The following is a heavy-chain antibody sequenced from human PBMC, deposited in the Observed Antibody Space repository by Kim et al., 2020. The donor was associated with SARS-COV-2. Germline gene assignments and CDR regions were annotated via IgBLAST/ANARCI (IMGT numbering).Heavy chain of an antibody. V-gene: IGHV1-69*13. J-gene: IGHJ5*02. CDR1: GGTFSSYA. CDR2: IIPIFGTA. D-gene: IGHD3-10*01. Sequence: SVKVSCKASGGTFSSYAISWVRQAPGQGLEWMGGIIPIFGTANYAQKFQGRVTITADESTSTAYMELSSLRSEDTAVYYCARGYYYGSGSYTWFDPWGQGTLVTVSS. CDR3: ARGYYYGSGSYTWFDP.